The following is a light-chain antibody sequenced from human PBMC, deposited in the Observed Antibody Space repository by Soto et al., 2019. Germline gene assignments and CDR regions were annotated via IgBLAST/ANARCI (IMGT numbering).Light chain of an antibody. V-gene: IGKV3-20*01. J-gene: IGKJ4*01. Sequence: IVLTQSPCTLSFSPVERATLSFMSSQSVSSSYLAWYQQKPGQAPRLLIYGASSRATGIPDRFSGSGSGTDFTLTISRLEPEDFAVYYCQQYGSSPLTFGGGTKVDIK. CDR3: QQYGSSPLT. CDR2: GAS. CDR1: QSVSSSY.